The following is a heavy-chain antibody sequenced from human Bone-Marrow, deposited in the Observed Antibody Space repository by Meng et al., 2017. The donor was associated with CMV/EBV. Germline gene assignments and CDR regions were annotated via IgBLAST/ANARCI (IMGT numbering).Heavy chain of an antibody. CDR3: ARAPDFWSGYYRGKYDY. J-gene: IGHJ4*02. CDR1: GGSISSYY. CDR2: IYYSGST. D-gene: IGHD3-3*01. V-gene: IGHV4-59*01. Sequence: SETLSLTCTGSGGSISSYYWSWIRQPPGKGLEWIGYIYYSGSTNYNPSLKSRVTISVDTSKSQFSLKLSSVTAADTAVYYCARAPDFWSGYYRGKYDYWGQGTLVTVSS.